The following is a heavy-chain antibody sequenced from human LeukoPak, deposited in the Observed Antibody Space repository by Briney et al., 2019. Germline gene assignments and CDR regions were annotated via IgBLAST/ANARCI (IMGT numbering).Heavy chain of an antibody. CDR3: ARSNYGGGGAGDNWFDP. J-gene: IGHJ5*02. D-gene: IGHD4-23*01. CDR1: GYTFTGLY. CDR2: INPNTGGT. V-gene: IGHV1-2*02. Sequence: ASVKVSCKASGYTFTGLYIHWVRQAPGQGLGWMGWINPNTGGTNYGQKFQDRVTMTRDTSISTAYMELSSLRLDDTAVYYCARSNYGGGGAGDNWFDPWGQGTLVTVSS.